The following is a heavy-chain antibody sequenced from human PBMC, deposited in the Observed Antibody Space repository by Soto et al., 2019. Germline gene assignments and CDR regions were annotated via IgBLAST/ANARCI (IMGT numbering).Heavy chain of an antibody. V-gene: IGHV3-9*01. D-gene: IGHD3-10*01. Sequence: EVQLVESGGGLVQPGRSLRLSCAASGFTFDDYAMQWFRQAPGKGLERVSGISWNSGSIGYADSVKGRFTISRDNAKNSLYRQMNSLRAEDTALYYCAKDYIPIFSYGSGSYLDYWGQGTLVTVPS. CDR3: AKDYIPIFSYGSGSYLDY. CDR1: GFTFDDYA. CDR2: ISWNSGSI. J-gene: IGHJ4*02.